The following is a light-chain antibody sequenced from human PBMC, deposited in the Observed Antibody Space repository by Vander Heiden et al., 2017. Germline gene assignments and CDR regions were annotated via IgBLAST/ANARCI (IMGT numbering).Light chain of an antibody. V-gene: IGKV4-1*01. Sequence: DILMTQSPASLALSLGERATINCKSSQSGVYSSNNKNYVAWYQQKPGQPPKMLIYGASTRESGVPDRFSGSGSGTDFTLTISSLQAEDVAVYYCQQYYSSLALTFGGGTKVEIK. J-gene: IGKJ4*01. CDR3: QQYYSSLALT. CDR1: QSGVYSSNNKNY. CDR2: GAS.